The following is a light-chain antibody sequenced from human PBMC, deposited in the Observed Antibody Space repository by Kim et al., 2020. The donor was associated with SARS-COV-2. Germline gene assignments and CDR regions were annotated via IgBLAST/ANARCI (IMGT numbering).Light chain of an antibody. Sequence: GQKVSLSCPGSSANIGTNYVSWYQQLPGTVPKVLIYDNNKRPSGIPDRFSGSKSGTSGALDITGLQTGDEADYYCGTWDSSLSVWLFGGGTKVTVL. CDR2: DNN. J-gene: IGLJ3*02. V-gene: IGLV1-51*01. CDR1: SANIGTNY. CDR3: GTWDSSLSVWL.